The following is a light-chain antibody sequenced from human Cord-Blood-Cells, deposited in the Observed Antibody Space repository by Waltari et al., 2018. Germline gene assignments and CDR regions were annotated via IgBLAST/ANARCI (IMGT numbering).Light chain of an antibody. Sequence: QSALTQPASVSGSPGPSITLSCPGTSSDVGSYNLVSWYQQPPGKAPKLMIYEGSKRPSGVSNRFSGSKSGNTASLTISGLQAEDEADYYCCSYAGSSTVVFGGGTKLTVL. CDR3: CSYAGSSTVV. J-gene: IGLJ2*01. CDR2: EGS. CDR1: SSDVGSYNL. V-gene: IGLV2-23*01.